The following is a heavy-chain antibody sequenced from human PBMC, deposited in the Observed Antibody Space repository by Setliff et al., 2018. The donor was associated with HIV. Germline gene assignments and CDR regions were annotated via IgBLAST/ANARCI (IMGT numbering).Heavy chain of an antibody. D-gene: IGHD3-3*01. CDR3: ARGSYRGSGYFVRYFDS. V-gene: IGHV4-34*01. CDR2: INHSGST. J-gene: IGHJ4*02. Sequence: SETLSLTCAVYGGSLSGHYWTWIRQPPGEGLEWIGEINHSGSTNYNPSLKSRVTISVDTAKNQFSLQLRSVTAADTAVYYCARGSYRGSGYFVRYFDSWAQGMLVTSPQ. CDR1: GGSLSGHY.